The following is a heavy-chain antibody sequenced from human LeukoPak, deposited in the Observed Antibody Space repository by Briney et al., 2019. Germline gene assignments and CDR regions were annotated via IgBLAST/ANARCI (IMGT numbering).Heavy chain of an antibody. Sequence: QPGGSLRLSCAASGFTFSSYGMHWVRQAPGKGLEWVAVVSYDGSNKYYADSVKGRFTISRDTSNNSLYLQMNSLRAEDTAVYYCARGAGIAAADLRNNWFDPWGQGTLVTVSS. V-gene: IGHV3-30*03. D-gene: IGHD6-13*01. CDR2: VSYDGSNK. CDR3: ARGAGIAAADLRNNWFDP. J-gene: IGHJ5*02. CDR1: GFTFSSYG.